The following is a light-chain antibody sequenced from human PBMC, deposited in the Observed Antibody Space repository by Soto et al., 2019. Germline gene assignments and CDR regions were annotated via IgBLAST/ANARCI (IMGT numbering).Light chain of an antibody. CDR3: QQYDRAPAT. CDR1: QDIKKF. V-gene: IGKV1-27*01. J-gene: IGKJ1*01. Sequence: DIQMTQSPSSLSASLGDSVTITCRASQDIKKFLAWYQQRPGEVPKVLIYAASSLRPGVPTRFSGNGSGTDFTFTINSLQPEDVATYYCQQYDRAPATFGQGTKVDVK. CDR2: AAS.